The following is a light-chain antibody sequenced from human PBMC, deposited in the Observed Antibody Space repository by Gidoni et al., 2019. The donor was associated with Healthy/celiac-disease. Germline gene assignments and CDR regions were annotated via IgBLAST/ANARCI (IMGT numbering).Light chain of an antibody. CDR3: QQYNNWPPDT. V-gene: IGKV3-15*01. J-gene: IGKJ2*01. Sequence: EIVMTQSPATLSVSPGERATLSCRASQSVSSNLAWYQQKPGQAPRLLIYGASTRATGSPARFSGSGSGTEFTLTISSLQYEDFAVYYCQQYNNWPPDTFGQGTKLEIK. CDR1: QSVSSN. CDR2: GAS.